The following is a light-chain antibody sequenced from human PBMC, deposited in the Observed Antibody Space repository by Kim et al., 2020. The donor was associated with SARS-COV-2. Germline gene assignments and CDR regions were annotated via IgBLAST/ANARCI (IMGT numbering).Light chain of an antibody. CDR2: GIS. J-gene: IGKJ1*01. Sequence: VSPGERATLSCRASQSVTTTLVWYQQKPGQGPRLLIYGISTRATGIPARFSGSGSGTEFALTISSLQSEDFAVYFCQQYNNWPPTFGQGTKVDIK. V-gene: IGKV3-15*01. CDR1: QSVTTT. CDR3: QQYNNWPPT.